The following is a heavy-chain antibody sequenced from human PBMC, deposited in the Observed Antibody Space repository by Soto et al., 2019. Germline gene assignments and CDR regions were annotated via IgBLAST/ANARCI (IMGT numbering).Heavy chain of an antibody. CDR1: GFPFSSKA. D-gene: IGHD3-3*01. Sequence: GFRRLSCPASGFPFSSKAMGWARQAPGKGLEWVSAISGSGGSTYYADSVKGRFTISRDNSKNTLYLQMNSLRAEDTAVYYCAKQTSRYDFWSGYLYYFDYWGQGTLVTVSS. V-gene: IGHV3-23*01. CDR3: AKQTSRYDFWSGYLYYFDY. CDR2: ISGSGGST. J-gene: IGHJ4*02.